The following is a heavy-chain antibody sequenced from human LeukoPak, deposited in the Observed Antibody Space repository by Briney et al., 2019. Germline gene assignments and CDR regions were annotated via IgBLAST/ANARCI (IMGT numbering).Heavy chain of an antibody. CDR1: GGSISSSSYY. J-gene: IGHJ4*02. D-gene: IGHD3-16*01. V-gene: IGHV4-39*01. CDR2: IYYSGST. CDR3: ARGLNILDY. Sequence: SETLSLTCTASGGSISSSSYYWGWIRQPPGKGLEWIGSIYYSGSTYYNPSLKSRVTISVDTSKNQFSLKLSSVTAADTAVYYCARGLNILDYWGQGTLVTVSS.